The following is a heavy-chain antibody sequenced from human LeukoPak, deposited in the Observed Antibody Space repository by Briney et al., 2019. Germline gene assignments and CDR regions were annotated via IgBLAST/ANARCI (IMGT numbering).Heavy chain of an antibody. CDR2: IYTSGST. D-gene: IGHD3-10*01. V-gene: IGHV4-4*07. CDR3: ARDAKYYFGSRTYFFFEY. CDR1: GGSISSYY. J-gene: IGHJ4*02. Sequence: SETLSLTCTVSGGSISSYYWSWIRQPAGKGLEWIGRIYTSGSTNYNPSLKSRVTMSIDTSKNQFSLKLSSVTAADTAIYYCARDAKYYFGSRTYFFFEYWGQGTLLTVSS.